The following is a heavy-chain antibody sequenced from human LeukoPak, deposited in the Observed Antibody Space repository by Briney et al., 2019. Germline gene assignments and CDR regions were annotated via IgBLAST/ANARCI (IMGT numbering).Heavy chain of an antibody. D-gene: IGHD6-19*01. J-gene: IGHJ4*02. V-gene: IGHV3-15*01. Sequence: GESLRLSCAASGFTFSNAWMSWVRRAPGKGLEWVGRIKSKTDGGTTDYAAPVKGRFTISRDDSKNTLYLQMNSLKTEDTAVYYCATDRSGWYDYWGQGTLVTVSS. CDR2: IKSKTDGGTT. CDR1: GFTFSNAW. CDR3: ATDRSGWYDY.